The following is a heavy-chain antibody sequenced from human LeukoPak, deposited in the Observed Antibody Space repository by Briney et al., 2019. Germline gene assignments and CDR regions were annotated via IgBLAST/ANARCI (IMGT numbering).Heavy chain of an antibody. CDR3: AKGSSGWFDDNWFDP. CDR2: ISGSGVST. J-gene: IGHJ5*02. Sequence: PGGSLRLSCAASGFTFSNYAMTWVRQAPGKGLEWVSTISGSGVSTYYADSVKGRFTISRDNSKNTLYLQMNSLRAEDTAVYYCAKGSSGWFDDNWFDPRGQGTLVTVSS. V-gene: IGHV3-23*01. CDR1: GFTFSNYA. D-gene: IGHD6-19*01.